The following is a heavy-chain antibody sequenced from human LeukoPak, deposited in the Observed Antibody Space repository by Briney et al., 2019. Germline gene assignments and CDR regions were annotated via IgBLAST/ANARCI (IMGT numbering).Heavy chain of an antibody. Sequence: GGSLRLSCAASGLTFSSYWMSWVRQAPGKGLEWVANIKQDGSEKYYVDSVKGRFTISRDNAKNSLYLQMNSLRAEDTAVYYCAREGAVAVRYYFDYWGQGTLVTVSS. D-gene: IGHD6-19*01. J-gene: IGHJ4*02. V-gene: IGHV3-7*01. CDR3: AREGAVAVRYYFDY. CDR1: GLTFSSYW. CDR2: IKQDGSEK.